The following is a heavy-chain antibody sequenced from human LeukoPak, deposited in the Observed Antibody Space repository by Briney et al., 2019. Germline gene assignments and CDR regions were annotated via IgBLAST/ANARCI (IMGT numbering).Heavy chain of an antibody. J-gene: IGHJ6*03. CDR2: INPNSGGT. V-gene: IGHV1-2*02. CDR1: GYTFTGYY. Sequence: ASVKVSCKASGYTFTGYYMHWVRQAPGQGLEWMGWINPNSGGTNYAQKFQGRVTMTRDTSISTAYMELSRLRSDDTAVYYCARLRGDYYYYMDVWGKGTTVTISS. CDR3: ARLRGDYYYYMDV.